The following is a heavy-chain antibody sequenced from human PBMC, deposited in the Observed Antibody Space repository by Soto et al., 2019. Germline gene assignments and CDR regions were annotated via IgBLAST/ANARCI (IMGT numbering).Heavy chain of an antibody. CDR1: GYTFISYY. V-gene: IGHV1-46*01. J-gene: IGHJ4*02. CDR3: ARDHVDTPMTNFDY. CDR2: INPTDAYT. D-gene: IGHD5-18*01. Sequence: QVQLVQSGAEVKKPGASVKVSCRTSGYTFISYYIHWVRQAPGQGLEWMGLINPTDAYTDYAQKFKGRITLTRDTSPSIVYMELSSLRSEDTAIYYCARDHVDTPMTNFDYWGQGTLVTVSS.